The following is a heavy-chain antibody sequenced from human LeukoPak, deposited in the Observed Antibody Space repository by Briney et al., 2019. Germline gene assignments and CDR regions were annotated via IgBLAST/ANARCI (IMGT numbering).Heavy chain of an antibody. Sequence: GGSLRLSCAASGFTFSSYAMSWARQAPGKGLEWVSAISGSGGSTYYADSVKGRFTISRDNSKNTLYLQMNSLRAEDTAVYYCAKEGYSSSWYPSHFDYWGQGTLVTVSS. CDR2: ISGSGGST. CDR3: AKEGYSSSWYPSHFDY. D-gene: IGHD6-13*01. V-gene: IGHV3-23*01. J-gene: IGHJ4*02. CDR1: GFTFSSYA.